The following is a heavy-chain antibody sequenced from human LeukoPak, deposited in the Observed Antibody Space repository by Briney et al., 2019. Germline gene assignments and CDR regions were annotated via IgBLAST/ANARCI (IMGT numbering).Heavy chain of an antibody. CDR3: ASSLRFLEWYAFDI. V-gene: IGHV4-59*01. D-gene: IGHD3-3*01. CDR1: GVSISSYY. CDR2: IYYSGST. Sequence: PSETLSLTCAASGVSISSYYWSWIRQPPGKGLEWIWDIYYSGSTNYNRSFKSRVTISVGTDKNQFSLKLSSVTAADTAVYYCASSLRFLEWYAFDIWGQGTMVTVSS. J-gene: IGHJ3*02.